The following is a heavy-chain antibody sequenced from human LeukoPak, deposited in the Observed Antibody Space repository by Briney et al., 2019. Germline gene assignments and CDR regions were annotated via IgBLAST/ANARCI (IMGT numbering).Heavy chain of an antibody. D-gene: IGHD3-16*01. Sequence: ASVKVSCKASGGTFSSYAISWVRQAPGQGLDWMGGIIPIFGTANYAQKFQGRVTITTDESTSTAYMELSSLRSEDTAVYYCARSRSRVTYFFDYWGQGTLVTVSS. CDR2: IIPIFGTA. V-gene: IGHV1-69*05. CDR3: ARSRSRVTYFFDY. J-gene: IGHJ4*02. CDR1: GGTFSSYA.